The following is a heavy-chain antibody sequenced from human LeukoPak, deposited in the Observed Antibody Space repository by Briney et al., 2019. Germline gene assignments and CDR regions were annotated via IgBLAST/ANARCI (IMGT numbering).Heavy chain of an antibody. CDR3: ARQLPADYYGSGYFDY. D-gene: IGHD3-10*01. Sequence: GGSLRLSCAASGFTFSDYYMSWIRQAPGKGLEWVSYISSSGSTIYYADSVKGRFTISRDNAKNSLYLQMNSLRAEDTAVYYCARQLPADYYGSGYFDYWGQGTLVTVSS. J-gene: IGHJ4*02. CDR2: ISSSGSTI. V-gene: IGHV3-11*04. CDR1: GFTFSDYY.